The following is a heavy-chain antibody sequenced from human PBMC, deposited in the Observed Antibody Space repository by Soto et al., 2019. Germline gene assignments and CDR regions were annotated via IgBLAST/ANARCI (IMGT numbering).Heavy chain of an antibody. CDR3: ARDRHWDQWLGPHDAFHI. CDR2: IGGGGNTI. V-gene: IGHV3-48*02. Sequence: GGSLRLSCAASGFTFSVYSMSWVRQAPGKGLEWVAYIGGGGNTISIDYADSVKGRFVISRDDAKSSLFLQMNSLRDEDTALYFCARDRHWDQWLGPHDAFHIWGQGTMVTVSS. D-gene: IGHD6-19*01. J-gene: IGHJ3*02. CDR1: GFTFSVYS.